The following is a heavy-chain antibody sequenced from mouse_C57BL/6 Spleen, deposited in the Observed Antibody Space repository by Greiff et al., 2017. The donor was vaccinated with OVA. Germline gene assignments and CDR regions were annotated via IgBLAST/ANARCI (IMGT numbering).Heavy chain of an antibody. D-gene: IGHD1-1*01. V-gene: IGHV1-82*01. Sequence: QVQLQQSGPELVKPGASVKISCKASGYAFSSSWMNWVKQRPGKGLEWIGRIYPGDGDTNYNGKFKGKATLTADKSSSTAYMQLSSLTSEDSAVYFCARWDYAAMDYWGQGTSVTVSS. CDR3: ARWDYAAMDY. J-gene: IGHJ4*01. CDR1: GYAFSSSW. CDR2: IYPGDGDT.